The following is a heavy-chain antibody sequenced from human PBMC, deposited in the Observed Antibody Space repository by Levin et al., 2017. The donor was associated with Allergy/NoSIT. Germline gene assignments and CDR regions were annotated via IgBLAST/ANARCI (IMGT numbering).Heavy chain of an antibody. D-gene: IGHD6-13*01. CDR1: GGSISPYY. CDR3: ARHVAAAGRGPAAFDY. J-gene: IGHJ4*02. CDR2: VYYSGST. Sequence: GSLRLSCTVSGGSISPYYWSWIRQPPGKGLEWIGYVYYSGSTNYSPSVKSRVTVSVDTSKNQFSLKLTSVTAAATAVYYCARHVAAAGRGPAAFDYWGQGILVTVSS. V-gene: IGHV4-59*08.